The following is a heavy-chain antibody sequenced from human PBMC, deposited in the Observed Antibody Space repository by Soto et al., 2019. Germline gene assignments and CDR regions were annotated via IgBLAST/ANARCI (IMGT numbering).Heavy chain of an antibody. CDR1: GFTFSSYA. V-gene: IGHV3-23*01. CDR3: AKALNYYDSSGYYPFYFDY. D-gene: IGHD3-22*01. CDR2: ISGSGGST. J-gene: IGHJ4*02. Sequence: EVQLLESGGGLVQPGGSLRLSCAASGFTFSSYAMSWVRQAPGKGLEWVSAISGSGGSTYYADSVKGRFTISRDNSKNTLYLQMNSLRAEDTAVYYCAKALNYYDSSGYYPFYFDYWGQGTLVTVS.